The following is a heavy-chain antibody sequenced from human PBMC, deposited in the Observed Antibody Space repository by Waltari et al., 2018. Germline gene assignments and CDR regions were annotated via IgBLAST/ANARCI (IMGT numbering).Heavy chain of an antibody. D-gene: IGHD3-10*01. V-gene: IGHV4-34*01. Sequence: QVQLQQWGAGLLKPSETLSLTCAVYGGSFSGYYWSWIRQPPGKGLEWIGEINHSGSTNYNPSLKSRVTISVDTSKNQFSLKLSSVTAADTAVYYCARGVGSSWYFDLWGRGTLVTVSS. J-gene: IGHJ2*01. CDR3: ARGVGSSWYFDL. CDR1: GGSFSGYY. CDR2: INHSGST.